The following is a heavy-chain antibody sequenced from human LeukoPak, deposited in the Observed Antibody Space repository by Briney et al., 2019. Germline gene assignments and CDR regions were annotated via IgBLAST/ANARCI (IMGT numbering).Heavy chain of an antibody. CDR2: ISSSSSYI. V-gene: IGHV3-21*01. D-gene: IGHD5-12*01. J-gene: IGHJ4*02. Sequence: GGSLRLSCAASGFTFSSYSMNWVRQAPGKGLEWVSSISSSSSYIYYADSVRGRFTISRDNAKNSLYLQMNSLRAEDTAVYYCARGDDSVATKGWVDYWGQGTLVTVSS. CDR1: GFTFSSYS. CDR3: ARGDDSVATKGWVDY.